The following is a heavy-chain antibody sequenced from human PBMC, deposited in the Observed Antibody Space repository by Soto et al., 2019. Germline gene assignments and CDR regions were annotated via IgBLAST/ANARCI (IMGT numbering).Heavy chain of an antibody. J-gene: IGHJ5*02. V-gene: IGHV4-34*01. Sequence: SSETLSLTCAVYDGSFSGYYWSWIRQPPWKWLEWIGEINHSGSTNYNPSLKSRVTISVDTSKNQFSLKLSSVTAADTAVYYCARRAGSSGWYRRNWFDPWGQGTLVTVSS. CDR3: ARRAGSSGWYRRNWFDP. CDR1: DGSFSGYY. D-gene: IGHD6-19*01. CDR2: INHSGST.